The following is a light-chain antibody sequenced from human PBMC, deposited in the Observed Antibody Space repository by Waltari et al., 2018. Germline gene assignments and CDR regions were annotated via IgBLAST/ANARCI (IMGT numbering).Light chain of an antibody. CDR1: ASNIRDNV. CDR2: RND. Sequence: QSVLTQPPSASGTPGQRVTISCSGRASNIRDNVVTWSQQFPGKAPKLVIYRNDQRPSGVPDRFSGSKSGTSASLAISGLQSEDEADYYCATWDDSPNGHWVFGGGTKVTVL. V-gene: IGLV1-44*01. CDR3: ATWDDSPNGHWV. J-gene: IGLJ3*02.